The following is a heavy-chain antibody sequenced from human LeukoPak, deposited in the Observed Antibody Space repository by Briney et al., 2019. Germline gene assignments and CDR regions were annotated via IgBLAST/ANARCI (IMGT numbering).Heavy chain of an antibody. CDR2: IKQDGSEK. CDR1: GFTFSISW. CDR3: ASAHYFDC. V-gene: IGHV3-7*01. Sequence: PGGSLRLSCAASGFTFSISWMSWVRQAPGKGLECVANIKQDGSEKYYVDSVKGRFTISRDNAKNSLYLQMNSLRAEDTAVYYCASAHYFDCRGPRTLVTVSS. J-gene: IGHJ4*02.